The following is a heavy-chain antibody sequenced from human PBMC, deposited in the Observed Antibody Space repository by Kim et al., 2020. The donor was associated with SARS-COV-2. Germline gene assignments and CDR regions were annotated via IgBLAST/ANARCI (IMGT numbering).Heavy chain of an antibody. J-gene: IGHJ6*02. V-gene: IGHV3-33*01. D-gene: IGHD2-8*01. CDR3: ARDGTTCTNGVCYTDYYYGMDV. CDR1: GFTFSSYG. CDR2: IWYDGSNK. Sequence: GGSLRLSCAASGFTFSSYGMHWVRQAPGKGLEWVAVIWYDGSNKYYADSVKGRFTISRDNSKNTLYLQMNSLRAEDTAVYYCARDGTTCTNGVCYTDYYYGMDVWGQGTTVTVSS.